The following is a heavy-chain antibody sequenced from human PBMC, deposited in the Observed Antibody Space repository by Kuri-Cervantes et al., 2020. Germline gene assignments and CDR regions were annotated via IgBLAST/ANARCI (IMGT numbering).Heavy chain of an antibody. V-gene: IGHV1-2*02. Sequence: ASVKVSCKASGYTFTGYYMHWVRQDPGQGLEWMGWINPNSGGANYAQKFQGRVTMTRDTSISTAYMELSSLRSEDTAVYYCARSYSTAIAKWGIYYYGMDVWGQGTTVTVSS. CDR1: GYTFTGYY. CDR2: INPNSGGA. D-gene: IGHD5-18*01. J-gene: IGHJ6*02. CDR3: ARSYSTAIAKWGIYYYGMDV.